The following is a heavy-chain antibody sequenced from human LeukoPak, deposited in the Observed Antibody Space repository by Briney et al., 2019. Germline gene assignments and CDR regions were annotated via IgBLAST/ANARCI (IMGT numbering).Heavy chain of an antibody. CDR2: IIPIFGTA. D-gene: IGHD3-10*01. Sequence: SVKVSCKASGGTFSSYAISWVRQAPGQGLEWMGGIIPIFGTANYAQKFQGRVTITADESTSTAYMELSSLRSENTAVYYCARGRPLGLYGSGSYPYYYGMDVWGQGTTVTVSS. CDR3: ARGRPLGLYGSGSYPYYYGMDV. J-gene: IGHJ6*02. CDR1: GGTFSSYA. V-gene: IGHV1-69*13.